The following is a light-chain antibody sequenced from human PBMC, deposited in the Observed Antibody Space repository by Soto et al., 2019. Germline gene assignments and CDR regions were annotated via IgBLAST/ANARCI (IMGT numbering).Light chain of an antibody. CDR2: ANI. Sequence: QSVLTQPPSVSGAPGQRVTISCTGSSSNIGAGYDVHWYQQVPGTAPKLLIYANINRPSGVPDRFSGSKSGTSASLAITGLQAEDEADYYCQSYDSSLSGVLFGGGTKLTVL. CDR1: SSNIGAGYD. J-gene: IGLJ2*01. CDR3: QSYDSSLSGVL. V-gene: IGLV1-40*01.